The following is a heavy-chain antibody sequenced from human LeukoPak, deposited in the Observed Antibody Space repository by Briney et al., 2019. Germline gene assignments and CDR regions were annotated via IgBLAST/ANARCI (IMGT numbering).Heavy chain of an antibody. V-gene: IGHV4-34*01. D-gene: IGHD3-22*01. CDR3: ARDVPTYYYDSSGYPTLDY. CDR1: GGSFSGYY. Sequence: SETLSLTCAVYGGSFSGYYWSWIRQPPGKGLEWIGEINHSGSTNYNPSLKSRVTISVDTSKNQFSLKLGSVTAADTAVYYCARDVPTYYYDSSGYPTLDYWGQGTLVTVSS. J-gene: IGHJ4*02. CDR2: INHSGST.